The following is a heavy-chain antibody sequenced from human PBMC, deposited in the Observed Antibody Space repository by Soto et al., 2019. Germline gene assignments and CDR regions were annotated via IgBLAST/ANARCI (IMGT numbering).Heavy chain of an antibody. CDR2: ISWDGGST. CDR3: AKGLDGYNFPFDY. CDR1: GFTFDDYT. J-gene: IGHJ4*02. D-gene: IGHD5-12*01. V-gene: IGHV3-43*01. Sequence: PGGSLRLSCAASGFTFDDYTMHWVRQAPGKGLEWVSLISWDGGSTYYADSVKGRFTISRDNSKNSLYLQMNSLRTEDTALYYCAKGLDGYNFPFDYWAREPWSPSPQ.